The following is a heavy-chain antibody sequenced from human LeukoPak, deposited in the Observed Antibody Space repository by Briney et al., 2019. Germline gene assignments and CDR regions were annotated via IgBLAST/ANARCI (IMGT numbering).Heavy chain of an antibody. Sequence: PGGSLILSCAASGFTFSTYEMNRVRQAPGKGLEWVSYISSGSTIYDADSVKGRFTISRDNAKNSLYLQMNSLRAEDTAVYYCARESIAVAGAHFDYRGQGTLVTVS. CDR3: ARESIAVAGAHFDY. D-gene: IGHD6-19*01. CDR2: ISSGSTI. CDR1: GFTFSTYE. V-gene: IGHV3-48*03. J-gene: IGHJ4*02.